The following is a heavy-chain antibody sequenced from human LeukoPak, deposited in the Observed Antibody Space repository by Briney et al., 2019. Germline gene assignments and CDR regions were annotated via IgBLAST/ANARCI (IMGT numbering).Heavy chain of an antibody. V-gene: IGHV4-61*02. D-gene: IGHD6-19*01. CDR1: GGSISSGSYY. CDR3: ARGISSGWFYDAFDI. J-gene: IGHJ3*02. Sequence: SQTLSLTCTVSGGSISSGSYYWSWIRQPAGKGLEWIGRFYTSGGTNYNPSLKSRVPILVDTSNNQFSLQLSSVTAADTAVYYCARGISSGWFYDAFDIWGQGTMVTVSS. CDR2: FYTSGGT.